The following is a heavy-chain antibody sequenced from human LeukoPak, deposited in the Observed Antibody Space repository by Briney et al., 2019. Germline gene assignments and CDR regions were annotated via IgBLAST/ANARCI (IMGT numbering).Heavy chain of an antibody. D-gene: IGHD3-22*01. CDR3: AMVFYDSSGYYPY. CDR2: IIPIFGTA. Sequence: SVKVSCKASGGTFSSYAISWVRQAPGQGLEWMGGIIPIFGTANYAQKFQGRVTITADESTSTAYMELSSLRSEDTAVYYCAMVFYDSSGYYPYWGQGTLVTVSS. CDR1: GGTFSSYA. J-gene: IGHJ4*02. V-gene: IGHV1-69*13.